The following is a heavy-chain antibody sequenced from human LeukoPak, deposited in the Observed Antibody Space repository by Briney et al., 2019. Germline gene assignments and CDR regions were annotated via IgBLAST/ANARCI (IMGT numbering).Heavy chain of an antibody. Sequence: GGALRVSCVVSGFTLSNYVMDWVRQAPGEGRGWGSVLDSTGSVTWYAASVTGPFTISRDKARNSLYLQMSGLGDGDTAVYYCARGRDYCLDFWGRGTVVTVS. CDR1: GFTLSNYV. J-gene: IGHJ4*02. V-gene: IGHV3-48*02. CDR2: LDSTGSVT. CDR3: ARGRDYCLDF. D-gene: IGHD2/OR15-2a*01.